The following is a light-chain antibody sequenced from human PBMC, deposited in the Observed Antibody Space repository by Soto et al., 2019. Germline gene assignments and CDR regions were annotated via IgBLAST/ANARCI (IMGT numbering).Light chain of an antibody. CDR3: QQYGRSPT. CDR1: QSVSSNY. V-gene: IGKV3-20*01. Sequence: EIVLTQSPGTLSLSPGERATLSCRSSQSVSSNYLAWYQQKPDQAPRLVIYDVSGRATGIPDRFSGRGSGTDFTLTISRLEPDDFAVYYCQQYGRSPTFGQGTKVEIK. J-gene: IGKJ1*01. CDR2: DVS.